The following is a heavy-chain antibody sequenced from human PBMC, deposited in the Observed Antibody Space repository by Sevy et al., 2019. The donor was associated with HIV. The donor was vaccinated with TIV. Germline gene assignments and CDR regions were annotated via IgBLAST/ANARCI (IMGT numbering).Heavy chain of an antibody. CDR1: GFAFYDYS. Sequence: GGCLRLSCAASGFAFYDYSMSWIRQAPGKGLEWVATLSFGCGKINYADSVKGRFTISRDNSKNSFYLQMDNLRVDDTALYYCAREGCTRPHDYWGQGTRVTVSS. CDR3: AREGCTRPHDY. CDR2: LSFGCGKI. D-gene: IGHD2-8*01. J-gene: IGHJ4*02. V-gene: IGHV3-23*01.